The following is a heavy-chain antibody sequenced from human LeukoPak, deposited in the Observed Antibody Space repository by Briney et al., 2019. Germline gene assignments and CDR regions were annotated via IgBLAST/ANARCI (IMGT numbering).Heavy chain of an antibody. J-gene: IGHJ6*02. V-gene: IGHV1-18*01. D-gene: IGHD6-19*01. Sequence: ASVKVSCKASGYIFISYGIGWVRQAPGQGLEWMGWIITYNGNTNYAQKFQGRVTMTRNTSISTAYMELSSLRSEDTAVYYCARNTGIAVPEGYYYGMDVWGQGTTVTVSS. CDR2: IITYNGNT. CDR3: ARNTGIAVPEGYYYGMDV. CDR1: GYIFISYG.